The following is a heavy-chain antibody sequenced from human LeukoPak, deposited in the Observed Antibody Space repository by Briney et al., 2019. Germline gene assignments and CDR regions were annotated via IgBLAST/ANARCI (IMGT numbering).Heavy chain of an antibody. D-gene: IGHD2-15*01. CDR3: ARVWLFRGIVVMDV. J-gene: IGHJ6*03. CDR2: ISSSSSYI. V-gene: IGHV3-21*01. CDR1: GFTFSIYS. Sequence: PGGSLSFSCAASGFTFSIYSMNWVRQAPGKGLEWVSSISSSSSYIYYTDSVKGRFTISSSNAKNSLSLKMNSLRAEDTAVYYCARVWLFRGIVVMDVWGKGTTVTISS.